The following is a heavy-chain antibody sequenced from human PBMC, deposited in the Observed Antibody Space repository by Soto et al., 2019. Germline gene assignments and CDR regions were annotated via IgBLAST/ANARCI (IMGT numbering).Heavy chain of an antibody. CDR1: RGSISSDGYS. CDR3: AREGYSPNEWFDP. J-gene: IGHJ5*02. D-gene: IGHD2-15*01. V-gene: IGHV4-30-2*01. CDR2: IYHSGST. Sequence: SETLSLTCAVSRGSISSDGYSWSSVPQPPGKGLEWIGYIYHSGSTYYNPSLKSRFTISVDRSKNQFSLKLSSVTAADTAVYYWAREGYSPNEWFDPWGKGTMVSVSS.